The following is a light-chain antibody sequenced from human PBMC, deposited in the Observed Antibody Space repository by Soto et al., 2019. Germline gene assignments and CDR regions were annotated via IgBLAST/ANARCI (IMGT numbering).Light chain of an antibody. V-gene: IGKV1-9*01. CDR3: QQLNSYPIT. CDR1: QGISSY. J-gene: IGKJ5*01. Sequence: IQLTQSPSSLSASVGDRVTITCRASQGISSYLAWYQQKPGKAPKLLMYAASTLQSGVPLRFSGSGSGTDFTPTISSLQPEDFATYFCQQLNSYPITFGQGTRLE. CDR2: AAS.